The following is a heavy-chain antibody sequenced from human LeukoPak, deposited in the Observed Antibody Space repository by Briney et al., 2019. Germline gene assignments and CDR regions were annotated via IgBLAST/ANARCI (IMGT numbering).Heavy chain of an antibody. CDR2: IYYSGST. V-gene: IGHV4-30-4*01. D-gene: IGHD4-17*01. CDR1: GASISSYY. Sequence: SETLSLTCTVSGASISSYYWSWIRQPPGKGLEWIGYIYYSGSTYYNPSLKSRVTISVDTSKNQFSLKLSSVTAADTAVYYCARDTVTTLDYWGQGTLVTVSS. CDR3: ARDTVTTLDY. J-gene: IGHJ4*02.